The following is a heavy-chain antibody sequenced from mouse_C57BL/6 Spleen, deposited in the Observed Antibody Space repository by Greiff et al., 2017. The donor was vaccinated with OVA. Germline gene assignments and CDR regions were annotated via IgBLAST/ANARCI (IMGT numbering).Heavy chain of an antibody. CDR2: IDPSDSET. V-gene: IGHV1-52*01. D-gene: IGHD3-2*02. J-gene: IGHJ3*01. CDR3: ARSRGSSGYTWFAY. Sequence: QVQLQQSGAELVRPGSSVKLSCTASGYTFTSYWMHWVKQRPIQGLEWIGNIDPSDSETHYNQKFKDKATLTVDKSSSTAYMQLSSLTSEDSAVYYCARSRGSSGYTWFAYWGQGTLVTVSA. CDR1: GYTFTSYW.